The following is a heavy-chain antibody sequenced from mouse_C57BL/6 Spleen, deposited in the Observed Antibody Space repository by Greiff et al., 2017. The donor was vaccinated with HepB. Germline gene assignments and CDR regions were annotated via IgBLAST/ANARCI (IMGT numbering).Heavy chain of an antibody. CDR3: AKNEDDGYPFYAMDY. V-gene: IGHV2-5*01. CDR2: IWRGGST. D-gene: IGHD2-3*01. CDR1: GFSLTSYG. Sequence: QVQLQQSGPGLVQPSQSLSITCTVSGFSLTSYGVHWVRQSPGKGLEWLGVIWRGGSTDYNAAFMSRLSITKDNSKSQVFFKMNSLQADDTAIYYWAKNEDDGYPFYAMDYWGQGTSVTVSS. J-gene: IGHJ4*01.